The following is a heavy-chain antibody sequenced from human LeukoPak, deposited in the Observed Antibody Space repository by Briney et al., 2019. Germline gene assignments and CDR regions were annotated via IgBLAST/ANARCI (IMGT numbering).Heavy chain of an antibody. CDR2: IYHSGST. CDR1: GYSISSGNF. CDR3: AREPDGDHLDY. V-gene: IGHV4-38-2*02. J-gene: IGHJ4*02. D-gene: IGHD4-17*01. Sequence: SETLSLTCTVSGYSISSGNFWGWIRQPPGKGLEWIGSIYHSGSTYYSPSLKSRVTISVDTSRNQFSLNLSSVTAADTAVYYCAREPDGDHLDYWGQGTLVIVSS.